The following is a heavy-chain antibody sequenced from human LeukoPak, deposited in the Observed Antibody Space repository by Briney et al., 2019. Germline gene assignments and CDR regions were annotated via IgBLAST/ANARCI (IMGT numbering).Heavy chain of an antibody. Sequence: SETLSLTCTVSGGSISSYYWSWIRQPPGKGLEWIRYIYYSGSTNYNPSLKSRVTISVDTSKNQFSLKLSSVTAADTAVYYCARVVIIQDYYYYMDVWGKGTTVTVSS. J-gene: IGHJ6*03. V-gene: IGHV4-59*01. CDR1: GGSISSYY. CDR3: ARVVIIQDYYYYMDV. D-gene: IGHD3-3*01. CDR2: IYYSGST.